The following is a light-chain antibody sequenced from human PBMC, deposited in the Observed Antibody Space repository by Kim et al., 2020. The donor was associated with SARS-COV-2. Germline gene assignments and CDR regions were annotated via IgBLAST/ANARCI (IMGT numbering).Light chain of an antibody. Sequence: QPVLTQPPSASASLGASVKLTCTLTSGRSNYAIAWHQQRPAEGPRFLMKIKGDGTHTRGDGVPDRFQGSSSGAERHLTISSLRSEDEGEYYCQTWGRDIHSVFGGGTKLTVL. CDR2: IKGDGTH. V-gene: IGLV4-69*01. CDR3: QTWGRDIHSV. J-gene: IGLJ3*02. CDR1: SGRSNYA.